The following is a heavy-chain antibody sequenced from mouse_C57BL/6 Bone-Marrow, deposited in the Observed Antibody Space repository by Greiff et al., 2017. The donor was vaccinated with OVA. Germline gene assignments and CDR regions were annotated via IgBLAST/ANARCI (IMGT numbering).Heavy chain of an antibody. CDR1: GFTFSDYY. D-gene: IGHD1-1*01. Sequence: VKLVESGGGLVQPGGSLKLSCAASGFTFSDYYMYWVRQTPEKRLEWVAYISNGGGSTYYPDTVKGRFTISRDNAKNTLYLQMSRLKSEDTAMYYCARGGSDYFDYWGQGTTLTVSS. CDR3: ARGGSDYFDY. J-gene: IGHJ2*01. V-gene: IGHV5-12*01. CDR2: ISNGGGST.